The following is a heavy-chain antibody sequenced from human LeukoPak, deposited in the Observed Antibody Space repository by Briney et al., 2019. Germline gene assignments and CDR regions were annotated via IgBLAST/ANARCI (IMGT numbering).Heavy chain of an antibody. CDR1: GFTFSNAW. CDR3: TTAHPSVYAIVY. V-gene: IGHV3-15*01. J-gene: IGHJ4*02. Sequence: GGSLRLSCAASGFTFSNAWMSWVRQAPGKGLEWVGRIKSKTDGGTTDYAAPVKGRFTISRDDSKNTLYLQMNSLKTEDTAVYYCTTAHPSVYAIVYWGQGTLVTVSS. D-gene: IGHD2-8*01. CDR2: IKSKTDGGTT.